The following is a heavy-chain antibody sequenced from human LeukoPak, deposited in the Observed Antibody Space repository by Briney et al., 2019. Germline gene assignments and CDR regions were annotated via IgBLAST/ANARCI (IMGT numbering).Heavy chain of an antibody. Sequence: ASVKVSCKASGYTFTGYYMHWVRQAPGQGLEWMGWINPNSGGTNYAQKFQGRVTMTRDTSISTAYMELSSLRSDDTAVYYCARNCSSTSCFSLDPWGQGTLVTVSS. CDR1: GYTFTGYY. CDR3: ARNCSSTSCFSLDP. CDR2: INPNSGGT. J-gene: IGHJ5*02. V-gene: IGHV1-2*02. D-gene: IGHD2-2*01.